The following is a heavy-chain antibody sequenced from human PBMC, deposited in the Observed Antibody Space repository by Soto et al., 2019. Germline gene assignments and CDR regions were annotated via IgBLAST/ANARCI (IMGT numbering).Heavy chain of an antibody. CDR2: IYYSGVT. V-gene: IGHV4-59*01. CDR1: GGSISSYY. D-gene: IGHD5-12*01. CDR3: ARVAADIASWLDP. Sequence: SETLSLTCTVSGGSISSYYWSWIRQPPGKGLEWIGCIYYSGVTNYNPSLNSRVTISVDTPKNQLSLKLNSVTAADTAVYYCARVAADIASWLDPWGQGTLVTVSS. J-gene: IGHJ5*02.